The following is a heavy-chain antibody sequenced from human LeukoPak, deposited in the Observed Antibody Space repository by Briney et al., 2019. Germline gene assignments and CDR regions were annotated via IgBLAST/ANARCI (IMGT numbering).Heavy chain of an antibody. Sequence: GGPLRLSCAASGFTFSNARMSWVRQAPGKGLDYIGRIKSKTDGGTTDYAAPVKGRFTISRDDSKNTLYLQMNSLKSEDTAVYYCTTVGYGSGSSSFGDYFDYWGQGTLVTVSS. D-gene: IGHD3-10*01. CDR1: GFTFSNAR. CDR2: IKSKTDGGTT. J-gene: IGHJ4*02. CDR3: TTVGYGSGSSSFGDYFDY. V-gene: IGHV3-15*01.